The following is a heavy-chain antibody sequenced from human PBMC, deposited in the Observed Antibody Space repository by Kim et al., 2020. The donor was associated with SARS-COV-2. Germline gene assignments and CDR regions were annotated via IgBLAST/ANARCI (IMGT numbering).Heavy chain of an antibody. J-gene: IGHJ4*02. CDR1: GYTFTSYG. CDR2: ISAYNGNT. V-gene: IGHV1-18*01. CDR3: ARAGYSSGWYRENYFDY. Sequence: ASVKVSCKASGYTFTSYGISWVRQAPGQGLEWMGWISAYNGNTNYAQKLQGRVTMTTDTSTSTAYMELRSLRSDDTAVYYCARAGYSSGWYRENYFDYWGQGTLVTVSS. D-gene: IGHD6-19*01.